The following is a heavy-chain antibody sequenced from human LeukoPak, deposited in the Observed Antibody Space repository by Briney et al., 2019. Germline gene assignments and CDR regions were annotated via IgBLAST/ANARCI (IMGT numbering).Heavy chain of an antibody. J-gene: IGHJ4*02. CDR3: ARGGPFTGTISTPRASDY. Sequence: GGSLRHSCAASGFTVSSTYMSWVRQAPGKGLEWVTVIYSGGSAFYADSVKGRFTISRDSSKNTVYLQMNSLRAEDTAVYHCARGGPFTGTISTPRASDYWGPGILVTVSS. CDR2: IYSGGSA. V-gene: IGHV3-66*01. CDR1: GFTVSSTY. D-gene: IGHD1/OR15-1a*01.